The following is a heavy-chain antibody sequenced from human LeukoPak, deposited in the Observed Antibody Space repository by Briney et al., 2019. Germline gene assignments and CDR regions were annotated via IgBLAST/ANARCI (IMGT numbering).Heavy chain of an antibody. V-gene: IGHV3-48*01. CDR3: ARVLLERPGIDSFDM. J-gene: IGHJ3*02. CDR2: INSGSSTI. D-gene: IGHD1-1*01. CDR1: EFSLRSYS. Sequence: GGSLRLSCGASEFSLRSYSMDWVRQAPGKGLDWVSHINSGSSTIYYADSVKGRFTISRDNAGNSLYLHMNSLRAEDTAVYYCARVLLERPGIDSFDMWGQGTMVTVSS.